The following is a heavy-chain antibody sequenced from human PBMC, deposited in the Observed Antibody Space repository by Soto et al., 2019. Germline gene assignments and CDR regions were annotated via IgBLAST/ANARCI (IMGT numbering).Heavy chain of an antibody. Sequence: QGQLVESGGGVVQPGRSLRLSCAASGFTFSNYAMHWVRQAPGKGLEWVAIISYDGTNKYYADSVKGRFTISRDNSKNMLYLQMDGLRPEGTAVFYCARVQDYGDYGGAPYDSWGQGTLVTVSS. CDR2: ISYDGTNK. J-gene: IGHJ4*02. V-gene: IGHV3-30-3*01. CDR3: ARVQDYGDYGGAPYDS. CDR1: GFTFSNYA. D-gene: IGHD4-17*01.